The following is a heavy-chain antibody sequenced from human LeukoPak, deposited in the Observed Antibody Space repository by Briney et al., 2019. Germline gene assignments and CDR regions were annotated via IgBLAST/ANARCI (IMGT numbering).Heavy chain of an antibody. J-gene: IGHJ2*01. CDR2: TYYRSKWYN. V-gene: IGHV6-1*01. D-gene: IGHD7-27*01. CDR1: GDSLSSNSAA. Sequence: HSQTLSLTCALSGDSLSSNSAAWSWLRQSPSRGLEWLGRTYYRSKWYNDYAVSVKSRITINPDTSKNQFSLQLNSVTPEDTAVYYCARDMNGDVDLDLWGRGTLVTVSS. CDR3: ARDMNGDVDLDL.